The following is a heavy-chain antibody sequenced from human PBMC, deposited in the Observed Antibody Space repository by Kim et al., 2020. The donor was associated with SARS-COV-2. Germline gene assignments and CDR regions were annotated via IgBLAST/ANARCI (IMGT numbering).Heavy chain of an antibody. V-gene: IGHV3-30-3*01. CDR3: ARLTGDYFYYYGMDV. J-gene: IGHJ6*02. CDR2: ISYDGSNK. CDR1: GFTFSSYV. Sequence: GGSLRLSCAASGFTFSSYVMHWVRQAPGKGLEWVAVISYDGSNKYYADSVKGRFTISRDNSKNTLNLQMKSLRVEDTAVYYCARLTGDYFYYYGMDVWGQGTTVTVSS. D-gene: IGHD7-27*01.